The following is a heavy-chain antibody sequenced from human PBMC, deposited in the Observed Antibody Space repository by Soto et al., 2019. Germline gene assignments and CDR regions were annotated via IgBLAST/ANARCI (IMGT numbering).Heavy chain of an antibody. D-gene: IGHD3-9*01. CDR1: GYTFTSYG. CDR2: ISAYNGNT. J-gene: IGHJ5*02. Sequence: QVQLVQSGAEVKKPGASVKVSCKASGYTFTSYGISWVRQAPGQGLEWMGWISAYNGNTNYAQKLQGRVTMTTDHSTSTAYMELRSLRSDDTAVYYCARDLNLPSDILTGGNWFDPWGQGTLVTVSS. V-gene: IGHV1-18*01. CDR3: ARDLNLPSDILTGGNWFDP.